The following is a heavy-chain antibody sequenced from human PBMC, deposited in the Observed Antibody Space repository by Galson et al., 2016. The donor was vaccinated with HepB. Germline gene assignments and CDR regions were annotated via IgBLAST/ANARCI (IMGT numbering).Heavy chain of an antibody. CDR3: ARVAVTGNYYYYGVDV. Sequence: CAISGDSVSSNSAAWNWIRQSPSRGLEWLGRTYYRSKWYNDYAVSVKSRITINPDTSKNQFSLQLSSVTPEDTAVYYCARVAVTGNYYYYGVDVWGKGTTVTGSS. CDR2: TYYRSKWYN. J-gene: IGHJ6*04. CDR1: GDSVSSNSAA. D-gene: IGHD6-19*01. V-gene: IGHV6-1*01.